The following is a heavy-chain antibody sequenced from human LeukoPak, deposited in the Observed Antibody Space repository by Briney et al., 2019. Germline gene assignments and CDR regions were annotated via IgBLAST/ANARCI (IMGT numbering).Heavy chain of an antibody. V-gene: IGHV1-18*01. D-gene: IGHD2-21*01. J-gene: IGHJ6*02. CDR3: ARDGHSMTHGAAGLWYYGMDV. CDR1: GYTFTIYG. Sequence: ASVTVSCTASGYTFTIYGISWVRQAPGQVLGWMGWISAYNGNTNDAQKLQGRVTMTADTSTSTANMELRSLRSDDTAVYYCARDGHSMTHGAAGLWYYGMDVWGQGTTVTVSS. CDR2: ISAYNGNT.